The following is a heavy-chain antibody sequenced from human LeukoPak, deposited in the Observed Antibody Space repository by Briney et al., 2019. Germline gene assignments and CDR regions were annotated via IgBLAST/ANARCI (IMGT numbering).Heavy chain of an antibody. CDR2: ISGSGGST. D-gene: IGHD5-18*01. CDR3: AKDRTGDTAMVGAFDI. Sequence: PGGSLRLSCAASGFTFSSYAMSWVRQAPGKGLEWVSAISGSGGSTYYADSVKGRFTISRDNSKNTLYLQMNSLRAEDTAVYYCAKDRTGDTAMVGAFDIWGQGTMVTVSS. V-gene: IGHV3-23*01. J-gene: IGHJ3*02. CDR1: GFTFSSYA.